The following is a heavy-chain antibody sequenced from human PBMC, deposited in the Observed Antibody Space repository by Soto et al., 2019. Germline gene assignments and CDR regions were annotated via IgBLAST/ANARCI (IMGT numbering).Heavy chain of an antibody. D-gene: IGHD2-21*01. Sequence: PSESLSLTGSVSGATLNSGNYYWSWILQVPGKGLEWIGHIYVTGAVDYNPSLRDRITISQDTSERQFSLNLRLVTAADTAVYYCARLRIATNNYKWFDPWGQGTLVTVSS. J-gene: IGHJ5*02. CDR2: IYVTGAV. V-gene: IGHV4-31*03. CDR3: ARLRIATNNYKWFDP. CDR1: GATLNSGNYY.